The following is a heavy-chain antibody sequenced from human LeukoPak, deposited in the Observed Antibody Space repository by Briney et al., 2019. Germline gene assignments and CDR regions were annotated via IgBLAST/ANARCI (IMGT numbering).Heavy chain of an antibody. CDR3: AKDDKQWLPWGYFDY. Sequence: GGSLRLSCVASGFTFSSYGMHWVRQAPGKGLEWVAFIRYDGSNKYYADSVKGRFTISRDNSKNTLYLQMNSLRPEDTAVYYCAKDDKQWLPWGYFDYWGQGTLVTVSS. CDR2: IRYDGSNK. V-gene: IGHV3-30*02. J-gene: IGHJ4*02. CDR1: GFTFSSYG. D-gene: IGHD6-19*01.